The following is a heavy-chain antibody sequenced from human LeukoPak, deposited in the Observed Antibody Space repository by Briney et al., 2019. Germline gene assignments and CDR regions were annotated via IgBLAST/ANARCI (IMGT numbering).Heavy chain of an antibody. V-gene: IGHV1-69*05. J-gene: IGHJ4*02. Sequence: PWVSVKVSCKASGGTFSSYAISWVRQAPGQGLEWMGGIIPIFGTANYAQKFQGRVTMTRDTSISTAYMELSRLRSDDTAVYYCARGEGQYYYDSSGSVDFDYWGQGTLVTVSS. CDR2: IIPIFGTA. CDR1: GGTFSSYA. D-gene: IGHD3-22*01. CDR3: ARGEGQYYYDSSGSVDFDY.